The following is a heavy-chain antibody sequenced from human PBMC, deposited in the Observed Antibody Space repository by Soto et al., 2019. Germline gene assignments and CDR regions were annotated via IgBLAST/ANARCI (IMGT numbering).Heavy chain of an antibody. CDR3: AKRATGTYFDY. CDR1: GFSFSSYA. Sequence: GGSLRLSCAASGFSFSSYAMTWVRQAPGKGLEWVAVISYDGSLQHYADSVKGRFTISRDNSKNTLYLQMNSLRADDTAVYYCAKRATGTYFDYWGQGTLVTVSS. CDR2: ISYDGSLQ. V-gene: IGHV3-30*18. D-gene: IGHD1-7*01. J-gene: IGHJ4*02.